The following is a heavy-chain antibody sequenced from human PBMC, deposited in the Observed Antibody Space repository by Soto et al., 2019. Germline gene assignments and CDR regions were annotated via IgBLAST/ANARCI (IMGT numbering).Heavy chain of an antibody. Sequence: ASVKVSCKAPGFTFTSSAVQWVRQARGQRLEWIGWIVVGSGNTNYAQKFQERVTINREMSTSTAYMELSSLRSEDTAVYYCAALYPSIKIFGVVTPLDPWGQGTLVTVSS. CDR3: AALYPSIKIFGVVTPLDP. CDR2: IVVGSGNT. J-gene: IGHJ5*02. CDR1: GFTFTSSA. D-gene: IGHD3-3*01. V-gene: IGHV1-58*01.